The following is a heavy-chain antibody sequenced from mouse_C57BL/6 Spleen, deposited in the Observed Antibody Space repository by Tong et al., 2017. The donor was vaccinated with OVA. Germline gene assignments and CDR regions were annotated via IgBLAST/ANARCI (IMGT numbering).Heavy chain of an antibody. J-gene: IGHJ3*01. CDR2: INPNNGGT. D-gene: IGHD2-1*01. V-gene: IGHV1-18*01. Sequence: EVQLQESGPELVKPGASVKIPCKASGYTFTDYNMDWVKQSHGKSLEWIGDINPNNGGTIYNQKFKGKATLTVDKSSSTAYMELRSLTSEDSAVYYCARGTIYYGNYGFAYWGQGTLVTVSA. CDR1: GYTFTDYN. CDR3: ARGTIYYGNYGFAY.